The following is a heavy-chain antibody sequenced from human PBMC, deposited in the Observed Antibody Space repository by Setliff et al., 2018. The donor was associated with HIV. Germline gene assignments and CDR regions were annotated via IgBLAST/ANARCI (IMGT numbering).Heavy chain of an antibody. V-gene: IGHV3-48*01. CDR2: ISSNSDTI. CDR1: GFTFSSYS. J-gene: IGHJ5*02. D-gene: IGHD2-15*01. CDR3: ARGVVIAAHNGFVP. Sequence: GGSLRLSCAASGFTFSSYSMNWVRQAPGKGLEWVSYISSNSDTIYYADSVKDRFTISRDNAKNSLYLQMNSLRAEDTAVYYCARGVVIAAHNGFVPWGQGTLVTVSS.